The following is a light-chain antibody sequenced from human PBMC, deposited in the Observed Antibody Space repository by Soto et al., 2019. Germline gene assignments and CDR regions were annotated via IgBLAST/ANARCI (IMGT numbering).Light chain of an antibody. Sequence: QSVLTQPPSVSAAPGQTVTISCSGSSSNIGNNYVSWYQQLPGTAPKLLIYDNDKRPSGIPDRFSGSKSGTSATLGVTGLQTGDEGGYYRATLDSKLRSGVFGGGAQLTVL. CDR3: ATLDSKLRSGV. V-gene: IGLV1-51*01. CDR1: SSNIGNNY. J-gene: IGLJ2*01. CDR2: DND.